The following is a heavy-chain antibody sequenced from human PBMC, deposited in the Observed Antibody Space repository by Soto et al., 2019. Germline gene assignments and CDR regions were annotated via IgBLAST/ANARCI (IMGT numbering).Heavy chain of an antibody. CDR3: ARDGNFVLRGYRFVFDF. CDR1: GYRFTTFY. CDR2: MNVDTGGT. V-gene: IGHV1-2*06. Sequence: GASVKVSCKASGYRFTTFYIHWVRQAPGQGLEWMGRMNVDTGGTTYAQKFQGRVTMTRDTSISTAYMEVTNVKSDDTAIYYCARDGNFVLRGYRFVFDFWGQGTRVIVSS. J-gene: IGHJ4*02. D-gene: IGHD5-12*01.